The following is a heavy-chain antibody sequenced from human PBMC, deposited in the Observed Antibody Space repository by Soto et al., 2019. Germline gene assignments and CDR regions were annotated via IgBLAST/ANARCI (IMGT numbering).Heavy chain of an antibody. CDR1: GFTFSNYA. J-gene: IGHJ3*02. CDR2: ISGSGGST. CDR3: GNLEVLAASRVAFDI. D-gene: IGHD2-15*01. V-gene: IGHV3-23*02. Sequence: EVRLLESGGGSVQPGGSLRLSCAASGFTFSNYAMSWVRQAPGKGLEWVSSISGSGGSTYYVDSVKGRFTISRDNSKNTLYLQMNSLRDVDTVVYYCGNLEVLAASRVAFDIWGQGTKVTVSS.